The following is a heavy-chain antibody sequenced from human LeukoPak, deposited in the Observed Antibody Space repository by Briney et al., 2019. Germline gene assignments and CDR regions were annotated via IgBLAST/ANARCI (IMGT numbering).Heavy chain of an antibody. J-gene: IGHJ3*02. CDR2: ISFDGNNK. Sequence: GGSLRLSCAASGFTFSNYGMHWVRQAPGKGLEWVAGISFDGNNKNYADSVKGRFTISRDNSKNTLHLQMNSLRAEDTAVYFCAKDKAAGGTRGFDIWGQGTMVTVSP. CDR3: AKDKAAGGTRGFDI. V-gene: IGHV3-30*18. D-gene: IGHD6-13*01. CDR1: GFTFSNYG.